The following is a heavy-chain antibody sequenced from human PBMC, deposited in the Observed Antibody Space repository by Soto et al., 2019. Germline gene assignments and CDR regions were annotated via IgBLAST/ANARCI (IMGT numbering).Heavy chain of an antibody. CDR2: IKQDGSEK. CDR1: GGSISSSNW. V-gene: IGHV3-7*01. CDR3: ARQQNTADL. D-gene: IGHD5-18*01. J-gene: IGHJ2*01. Sequence: VQLRESGPGLVEPSGTLSLTCVVSGGSISSSNWWSWVRQPPGKGLEWVANIKQDGSEKYYVDSVKGRFTISRDNAKNSLYLQMNSLRAEDTAVYYCARQQNTADLWGRGTLVTVSS.